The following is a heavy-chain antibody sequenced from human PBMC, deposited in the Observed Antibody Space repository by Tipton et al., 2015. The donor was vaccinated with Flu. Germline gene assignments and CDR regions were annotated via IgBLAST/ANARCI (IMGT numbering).Heavy chain of an antibody. CDR1: GDSISSGSYY. D-gene: IGHD2-21*01. V-gene: IGHV4-61*02. Sequence: LRLSCTVSGDSISSGSYYWSWIRQPAGKGLEWIGRIYTSGSTNYNPSLKSRVTISVDTSKNQFSLKLGSVTAADTAVYYCARDYGGHIYYWGQGTLVTVSS. CDR3: ARDYGGHIYY. J-gene: IGHJ4*02. CDR2: IYTSGST.